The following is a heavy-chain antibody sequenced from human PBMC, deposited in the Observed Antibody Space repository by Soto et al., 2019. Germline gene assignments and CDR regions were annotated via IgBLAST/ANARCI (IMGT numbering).Heavy chain of an antibody. CDR3: ARSITMIVVDKPPYYGMDV. Sequence: GESLKISCKGSGYSFTSYWIGWVRQMPGKGLEWMGIIYPGDSDTRYSPSFQGQVTISADKSISTAYLQWSSLKASDTAMYYCARSITMIVVDKPPYYGMDVWGQGTTVTVSS. CDR2: IYPGDSDT. D-gene: IGHD3-22*01. CDR1: GYSFTSYW. J-gene: IGHJ6*02. V-gene: IGHV5-51*01.